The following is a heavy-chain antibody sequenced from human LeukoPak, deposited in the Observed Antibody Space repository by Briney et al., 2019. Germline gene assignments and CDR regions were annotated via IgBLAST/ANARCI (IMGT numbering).Heavy chain of an antibody. Sequence: ASLKVSCKTIGDTFTDYHIHWLRQAPGQGLQWMGWINPNSGGTNYAQKFQGWVTMTRDTSISTAYMELSRLRSDDTAVYYCARGGSRYYDSSGYYPLDYWGQGTLVTVSS. V-gene: IGHV1-2*04. CDR1: GDTFTDYH. D-gene: IGHD3-22*01. CDR3: ARGGSRYYDSSGYYPLDY. CDR2: INPNSGGT. J-gene: IGHJ4*02.